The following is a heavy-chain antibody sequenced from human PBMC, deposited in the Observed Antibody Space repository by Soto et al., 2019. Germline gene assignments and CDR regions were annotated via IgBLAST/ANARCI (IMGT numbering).Heavy chain of an antibody. CDR3: AGGGYSYGLSFDY. Sequence: ASVKVSCKASGGTFSSYAISWVRQAPGQGLEWMGGIIPIFGTANYAQKFQGRVTITADESTSTAYMELSSLRSEDTAVYYCAGGGYSYGLSFDYWGQGTLVTVSS. CDR1: GGTFSSYA. V-gene: IGHV1-69*13. J-gene: IGHJ4*02. D-gene: IGHD5-18*01. CDR2: IIPIFGTA.